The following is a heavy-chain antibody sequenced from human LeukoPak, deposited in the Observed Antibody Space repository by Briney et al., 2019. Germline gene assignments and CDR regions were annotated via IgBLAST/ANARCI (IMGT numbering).Heavy chain of an antibody. CDR3: ASGYRFGN. CDR2: INPNSGAT. J-gene: IGHJ4*02. D-gene: IGHD5-18*01. Sequence: APVKVSCTASEYTFTGYYMHWVRQAPGQGLEWMGWINPNSGATDYAQNFQGRVTLTRDTSISTAYMELSRLRSDDTAVYYCASGYRFGNWGQGTLVTVSS. V-gene: IGHV1-2*02. CDR1: EYTFTGYY.